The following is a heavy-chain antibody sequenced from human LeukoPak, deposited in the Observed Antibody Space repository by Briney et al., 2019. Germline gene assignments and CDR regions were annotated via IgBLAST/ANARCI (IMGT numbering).Heavy chain of an antibody. D-gene: IGHD3-22*01. CDR3: GGYSSLDH. V-gene: IGHV3-23*01. J-gene: IGHJ4*02. Sequence: GGSLRLSCAASGFTFSTYTMYWVRHPPGKRLEWVSIIGNNGGGIHYADSVRGRFTISRDNSKNALYLQMNSLRVEDTAVYYCGGYSSLDHWGQGTLVTVSS. CDR2: IGNNGGGI. CDR1: GFTFSTYT.